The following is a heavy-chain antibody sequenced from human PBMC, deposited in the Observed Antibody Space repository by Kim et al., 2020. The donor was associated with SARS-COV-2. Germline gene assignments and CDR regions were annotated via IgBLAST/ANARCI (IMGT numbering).Heavy chain of an antibody. CDR1: GDSVSSNSAA. CDR3: ARGGPFSRAPYGDYLHFDY. V-gene: IGHV6-1*01. Sequence: SQTLSLTCAISGDSVSSNSAAWNWIRQSPSRGLEWLGRTYYRSKWYNDYAVSVKSRITINPDTSKNQFSLQLNSVTPEDTAVYYCARGGPFSRAPYGDYLHFDYWGQGTLVTVSS. J-gene: IGHJ4*02. CDR2: TYYRSKWYN. D-gene: IGHD4-17*01.